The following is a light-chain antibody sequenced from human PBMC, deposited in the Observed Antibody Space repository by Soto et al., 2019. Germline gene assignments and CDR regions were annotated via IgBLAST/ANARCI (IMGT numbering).Light chain of an antibody. Sequence: DIQMTQSPSTLSASVGDRVTITCRASQSISRWLAWHQQKPGKAPKLLIYDASSLESGVPSRFSGSGSGTVFTLTISSLQPDDFATYYCQQYNYFRTFGQGTRLEIK. CDR3: QQYNYFRT. J-gene: IGKJ5*01. V-gene: IGKV1-5*01. CDR2: DAS. CDR1: QSISRW.